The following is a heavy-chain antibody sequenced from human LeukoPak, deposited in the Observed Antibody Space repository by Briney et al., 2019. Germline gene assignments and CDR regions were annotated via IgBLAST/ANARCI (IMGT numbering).Heavy chain of an antibody. J-gene: IGHJ4*02. CDR3: AKDGFEYYYGSGSQGYFDY. CDR1: GFTFSSYA. Sequence: TGGSLRLSCAASGFTFSSYAMSWVRQAPGKGLEWVSAISGSGGSTYYADSVKGRFTISRGNSKNTLYLQMNSLRAEDTAVYYCAKDGFEYYYGSGSQGYFDYWGQGTLVTVSS. D-gene: IGHD3-10*01. CDR2: ISGSGGST. V-gene: IGHV3-23*01.